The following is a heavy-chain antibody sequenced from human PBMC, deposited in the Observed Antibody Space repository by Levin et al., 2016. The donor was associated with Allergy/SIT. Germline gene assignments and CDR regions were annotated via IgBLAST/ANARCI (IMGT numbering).Heavy chain of an antibody. Sequence: SETLSLTCTVSGGSISTYYWSWIRQPPGKGLEWIGYIFYSGSTNYNPSLKSRVTISVDSSKNQFSLKLNSVTAADTAVYYCARGYSGSYGRFDYWGQGTLVTVSS. CDR3: ARGYSGSYGRFDY. J-gene: IGHJ4*02. CDR1: GGSISTYY. CDR2: IFYSGST. D-gene: IGHD1-26*01. V-gene: IGHV4-59*01.